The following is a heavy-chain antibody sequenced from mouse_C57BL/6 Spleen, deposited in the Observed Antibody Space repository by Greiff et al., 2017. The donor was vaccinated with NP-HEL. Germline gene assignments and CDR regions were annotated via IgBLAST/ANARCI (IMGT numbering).Heavy chain of an antibody. D-gene: IGHD1-1*01. J-gene: IGHJ3*01. CDR2: INPNNGGT. CDR1: GYTFTDYN. V-gene: IGHV1-18*01. CDR3: AALLRSFAY. Sequence: EVKLMESGPELVKPGASVKIPCKASGYTFTDYNMDWVKQSHGKSLEWIGDINPNNGGTIYNQKFKGKATLTVDKSSSTAYMELRSLTSEDTAVYYCAALLRSFAYWGQGTLVTVSA.